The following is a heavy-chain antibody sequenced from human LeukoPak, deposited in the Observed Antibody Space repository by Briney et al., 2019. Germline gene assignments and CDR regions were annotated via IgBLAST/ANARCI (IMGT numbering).Heavy chain of an antibody. CDR2: ISVASIT. CDR3: ADYGVSGVRNTFY. D-gene: IGHD3-3*01. CDR1: GLAFSSYS. Sequence: GWPLRLAWAASGLAFSSYSMNWVRQPPGRGRDWVSTISVASITFYTDSVKGRFTISRDNSRNTVYLQMTSLRADDTAVYYCADYGVSGVRNTFYWGQGTLVTVSS. J-gene: IGHJ4*02. V-gene: IGHV3-23*01.